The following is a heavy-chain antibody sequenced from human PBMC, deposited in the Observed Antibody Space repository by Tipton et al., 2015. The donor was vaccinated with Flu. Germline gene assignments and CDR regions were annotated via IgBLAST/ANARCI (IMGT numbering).Heavy chain of an antibody. V-gene: IGHV1-18*04. CDR3: ARLRSWYPDVFDV. Sequence: QSGPEVKKPGASVKVSCKASGYTFATYGITWVRQAPGQGLEWMGWISAYNGNTNYAQNLQDRVTMTTDTSTSTAYMELRSLRSDDTAVYYCARLRSWYPDVFDVWGRGTVVTVSS. D-gene: IGHD6-13*01. J-gene: IGHJ3*01. CDR1: GYTFATYG. CDR2: ISAYNGNT.